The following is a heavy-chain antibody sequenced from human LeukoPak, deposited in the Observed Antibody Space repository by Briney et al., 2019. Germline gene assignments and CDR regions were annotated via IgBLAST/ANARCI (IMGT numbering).Heavy chain of an antibody. CDR2: IYYSGST. D-gene: IGHD1-26*01. J-gene: IGHJ3*02. CDR3: ARGGLGATTRSAFDI. Sequence: SQTLSLTCTVSGGSISSGSYYWSWIRQPAGKGLEWIGYIYYSGSTNYNPSLKSRVTISVDTSKNQFSLKLSSVTAADTAVYYCARGGLGATTRSAFDIWGQGTMVTVSS. V-gene: IGHV4-61*10. CDR1: GGSISSGSYY.